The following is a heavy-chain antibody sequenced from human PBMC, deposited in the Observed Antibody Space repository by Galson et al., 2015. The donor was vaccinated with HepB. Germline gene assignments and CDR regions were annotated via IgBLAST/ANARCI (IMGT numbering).Heavy chain of an antibody. D-gene: IGHD2-21*01. CDR3: ARDRTIVGLDY. J-gene: IGHJ4*02. CDR2: ISSRSTYT. Sequence: SLRLSCAASGFTFSDYHMSWIRQAPGKGLEWVSYISSRSTYTDYADSVKGRFTISRDNAKNSLFLQLNSLRVEDTAVYYCARDRTIVGLDYWGQGTLVAVSS. V-gene: IGHV3-11*06. CDR1: GFTFSDYH.